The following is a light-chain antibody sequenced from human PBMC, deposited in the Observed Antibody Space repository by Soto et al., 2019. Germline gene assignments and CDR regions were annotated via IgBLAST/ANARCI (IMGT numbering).Light chain of an antibody. CDR1: SSNIGAGYD. Sequence: QAVLRESRSVCVAPWQVVTTFCTGSSSNIGAGYDVQWYQQLPGTAPKLLMYGNTNRPSGVPDRFSGSKSGTSASLAITGLQAEDEADYYCQSYASSVTALYVFGTGTKVTVL. CDR2: GNT. CDR3: QSYASSVTALYV. J-gene: IGLJ1*01. V-gene: IGLV1-40*01.